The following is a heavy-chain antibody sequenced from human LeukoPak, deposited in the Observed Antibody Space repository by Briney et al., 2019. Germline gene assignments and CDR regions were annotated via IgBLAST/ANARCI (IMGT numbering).Heavy chain of an antibody. J-gene: IGHJ4*02. Sequence: ASVTVSCKASGYTFTSYGISWVRQAPGQGLEWMGWISAYNGNTNYAQKLQGRVTITTDTSTSTAYMELRSLRSEDTAVYYCARGPGEGGSSGYYYGKPEDPAEYYFDYWGQGTLVTVSS. V-gene: IGHV1-18*01. D-gene: IGHD3-22*01. CDR3: ARGPGEGGSSGYYYGKPEDPAEYYFDY. CDR1: GYTFTSYG. CDR2: ISAYNGNT.